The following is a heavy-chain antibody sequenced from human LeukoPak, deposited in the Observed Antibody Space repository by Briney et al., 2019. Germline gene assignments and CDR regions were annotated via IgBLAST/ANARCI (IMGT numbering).Heavy chain of an antibody. CDR2: INPNSGGT. J-gene: IGHJ5*02. Sequence: GASVKVSCKASGYTFTGYYMHWVRQAPGQGLEWMGWINPNSGGTNYAQKFQGRVTMTRDTSISTAYMELSRLRSDDTAVYYCARDEGIGVVPDHRRFDPWGQGTLVTVSS. V-gene: IGHV1-2*02. D-gene: IGHD2-2*01. CDR1: GYTFTGYY. CDR3: ARDEGIGVVPDHRRFDP.